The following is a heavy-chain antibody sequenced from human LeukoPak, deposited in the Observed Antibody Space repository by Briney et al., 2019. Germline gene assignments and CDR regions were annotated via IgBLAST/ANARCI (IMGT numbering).Heavy chain of an antibody. Sequence: GGSLRLSCAASGFTFSSYWMHWVRHAPGKGLVWVSRINSDGSSTSYADSVKGRFTISRDNAKNTLYLQMNSLRAEDTAVYYCAKVRWDNSGWYYLDYWGQGTLVTVSS. J-gene: IGHJ4*02. D-gene: IGHD6-19*01. CDR2: INSDGSST. CDR1: GFTFSSYW. V-gene: IGHV3-74*01. CDR3: AKVRWDNSGWYYLDY.